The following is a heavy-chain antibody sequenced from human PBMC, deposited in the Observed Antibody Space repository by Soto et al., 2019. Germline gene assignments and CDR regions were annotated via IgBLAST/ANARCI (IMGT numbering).Heavy chain of an antibody. CDR2: IDPSGGST. CDR3: ARLGIAGIDY. J-gene: IGHJ4*02. V-gene: IGHV1-46*03. CDR1: GYTFTSYY. Sequence: QVQLVQSGAEVKKPGASVKVSCKASGYTFTSYYMHWVRQAPGQGLEWMGIIDPSGGSTSYAQKFQGRVTMTRETSTCTVYMELSSLRSEDTAVYYCARLGIAGIDYWGQGTLVTVSS. D-gene: IGHD6-13*01.